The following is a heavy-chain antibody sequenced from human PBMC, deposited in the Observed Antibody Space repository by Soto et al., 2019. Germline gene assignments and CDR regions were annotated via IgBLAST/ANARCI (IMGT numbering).Heavy chain of an antibody. CDR1: GFTFKTYG. J-gene: IGHJ4*02. V-gene: IGHV3-30*03. D-gene: IGHD3-22*01. CDR3: ARPRFYDPPKYLFDY. Sequence: QVLLVESGGGVVQPGRSLRLSCAASGFTFKTYGMHWVRQAPGKGLEWVAFISNDGSNRKYADSVKGRYTISRDNSKNTLFLQINSLRPEDTDVYYCARPRFYDPPKYLFDYWGQGTLVTVSS. CDR2: ISNDGSNR.